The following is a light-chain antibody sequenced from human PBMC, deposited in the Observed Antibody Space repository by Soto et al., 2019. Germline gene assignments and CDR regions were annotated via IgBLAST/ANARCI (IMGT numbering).Light chain of an antibody. CDR3: GTWDGSLSAGI. V-gene: IGLV1-51*01. CDR1: TSNVGKNY. Sequence: QSVLTQPPSVSAARGQKVTISCPGSTSNVGKNYVSWYQHLQGTAPKLLIYDNTKRHSGIPDRFSGSKSGTSATLGITGFQTGDEADYYCGTWDGSLSAGIFGTGTKVTV. J-gene: IGLJ1*01. CDR2: DNT.